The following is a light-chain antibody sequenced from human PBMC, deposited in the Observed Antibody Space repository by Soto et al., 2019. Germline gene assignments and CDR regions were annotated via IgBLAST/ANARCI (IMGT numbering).Light chain of an antibody. CDR3: QQSYSTPPWT. Sequence: DIQMTQSPSSLSASVGDRVTITCRASQSISSYLNWYQQKPGKAPNLLIYAASSLQSGVPSRFSGGGSGTDFTLTISSLQPEDFATYYCQQSYSTPPWTFGQGTKVEIK. CDR2: AAS. J-gene: IGKJ1*01. CDR1: QSISSY. V-gene: IGKV1-39*01.